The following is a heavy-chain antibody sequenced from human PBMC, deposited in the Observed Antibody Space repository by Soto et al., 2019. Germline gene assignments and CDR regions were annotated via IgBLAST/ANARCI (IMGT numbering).Heavy chain of an antibody. V-gene: IGHV3-53*01. CDR1: GFTVSSSY. CDR3: ARDFRVYASSASYIYYYYCMDV. CDR2: PYSDYST. D-gene: IGHD3-22*01. J-gene: IGHJ6*02. Sequence: PGGSLRLSCAASGFTVSSSYMSWVRQAPGKGLEWVSVPYSDYSTHYADSVKGRFTISRDNSKNTVYLQMNSLRAEDTAVYYCARDFRVYASSASYIYYYYCMDVWGQETTVTIYS.